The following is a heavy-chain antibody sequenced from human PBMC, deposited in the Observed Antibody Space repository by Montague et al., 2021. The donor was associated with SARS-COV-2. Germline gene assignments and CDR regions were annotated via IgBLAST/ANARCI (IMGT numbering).Heavy chain of an antibody. CDR2: ISYIGST. CDR1: GDSVSRSY. CDR3: VRHSGYYDRSGYYDY. D-gene: IGHD3-22*01. V-gene: IGHV4-59*08. J-gene: IGHJ4*02. Sequence: SETQSLTCTVSGDSVSRSYWSWIRQTPGKGLEWLAYISYIGSTNHNPSLKSRVTISVDTPKNQFSLKLSAVTAADTGVYYCVRHSGYYDRSGYYDYWGRGTLVTVSS.